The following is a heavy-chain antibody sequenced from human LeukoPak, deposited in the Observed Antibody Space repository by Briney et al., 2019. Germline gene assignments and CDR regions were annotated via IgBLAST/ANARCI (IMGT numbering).Heavy chain of an antibody. V-gene: IGHV3-74*01. CDR3: ARGALSGSYYRSNQNWFDP. Sequence: GGSLRLSCAASGFTFSSYWMHWVRQAPGKGLVWASRINSDGSSTSYADSVKGRFTISRDNAKNTLYLQMNSLRAEDTAVYYCARGALSGSYYRSNQNWFDPWGQGTLVTVSS. CDR2: INSDGSST. J-gene: IGHJ5*02. D-gene: IGHD1-26*01. CDR1: GFTFSSYW.